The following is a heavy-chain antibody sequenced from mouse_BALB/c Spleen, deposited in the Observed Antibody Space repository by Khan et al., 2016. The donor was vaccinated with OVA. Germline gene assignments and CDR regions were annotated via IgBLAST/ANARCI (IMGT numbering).Heavy chain of an antibody. V-gene: IGHV1S135*01. CDR3: ARGTFDY. Sequence: VQLQQSGPELMKPGASVNISCKASGYSLTSYYIHWVKQSHGKSLEWIGYIDPFNGGTDYNQKFKGKATLTVDKSSNTAYMHLSSLTSEDSAVYYCARGTFDYWGQGTLVTVSA. CDR1: GYSLTSYY. J-gene: IGHJ3*01. CDR2: IDPFNGGT. D-gene: IGHD3-3*01.